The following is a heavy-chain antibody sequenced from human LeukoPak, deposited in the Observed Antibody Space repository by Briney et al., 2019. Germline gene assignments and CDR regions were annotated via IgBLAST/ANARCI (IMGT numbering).Heavy chain of an antibody. Sequence: ASVKVSCKASGYTFTTFDINWVRQATGQGLEWMGWMNPNSGNTGYAQKFQGRVTMTRNTSISTAYMELSSLRSDDTAVYYCARVRDGYNCDYWGQGTLVTVSS. CDR3: ARVRDGYNCDY. D-gene: IGHD5-24*01. CDR1: GYTFTTFD. V-gene: IGHV1-8*02. CDR2: MNPNSGNT. J-gene: IGHJ4*02.